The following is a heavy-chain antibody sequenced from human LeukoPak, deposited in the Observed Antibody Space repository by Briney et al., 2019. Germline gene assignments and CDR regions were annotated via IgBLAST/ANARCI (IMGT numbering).Heavy chain of an antibody. CDR2: INPSGGST. D-gene: IGHD3-3*01. CDR1: GYTFTSYY. V-gene: IGHV1-46*01. J-gene: IGHJ3*02. Sequence: ASVKVSCKASGYTFTSYYMHWVRQAPGQGLEWMGIINPSGGSTSYAQKFQGRVTMTRDTSTSTVYMELSSLRSEDTAVYYCATGQRITIFGVVTPPVAFDIWGQGTMVTVSS. CDR3: ATGQRITIFGVVTPPVAFDI.